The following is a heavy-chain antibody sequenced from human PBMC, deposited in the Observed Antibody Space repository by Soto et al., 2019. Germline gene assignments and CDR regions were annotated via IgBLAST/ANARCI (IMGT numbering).Heavy chain of an antibody. CDR2: ISAYNGNT. CDR3: ARDYELDRFYYYMDV. CDR1: GYTFTSYG. V-gene: IGHV1-18*01. D-gene: IGHD3-10*01. Sequence: QVQLVQSGAEVKKPGASVKVSCKASGYTFTSYGISWVRQAPGQGLEWMGWISAYNGNTNYAQKLQGRVTMTTDTSTSTDYMELRSLRSDDTAVYYCARDYELDRFYYYMDVWGKGTTVTVSS. J-gene: IGHJ6*03.